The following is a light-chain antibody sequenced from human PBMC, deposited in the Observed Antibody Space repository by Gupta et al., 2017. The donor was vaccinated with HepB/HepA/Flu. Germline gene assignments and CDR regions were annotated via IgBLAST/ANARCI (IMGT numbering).Light chain of an antibody. CDR2: DDY. J-gene: IGLJ3*02. CDR1: NIGMKS. Sequence: SYVLTQTPSVSVAPGQTALITCEGDNIGMKSVHWYQQKPGQAPALVVYDDYDRPSGIPERLSGSNTGSAATLTINRVEAGDEADYYCQVWDSDSDNVVFGGGTKLTVL. V-gene: IGLV3-21*02. CDR3: QVWDSDSDNVV.